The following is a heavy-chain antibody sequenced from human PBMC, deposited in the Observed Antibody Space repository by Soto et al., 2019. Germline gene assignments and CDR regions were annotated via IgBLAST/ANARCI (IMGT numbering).Heavy chain of an antibody. CDR1: GFTFSSYG. Sequence: GGSLRLSCAASGFTFSSYGMHWVRQAPGKGLEWVAVISYDGSNKYYADSVKGRFTISRDNSKNTLYLQMNSLRAEDTAVYYCAKGVEVDTAMVLPDPWGQGTLVTVSS. J-gene: IGHJ5*02. CDR2: ISYDGSNK. D-gene: IGHD5-18*01. V-gene: IGHV3-30*18. CDR3: AKGVEVDTAMVLPDP.